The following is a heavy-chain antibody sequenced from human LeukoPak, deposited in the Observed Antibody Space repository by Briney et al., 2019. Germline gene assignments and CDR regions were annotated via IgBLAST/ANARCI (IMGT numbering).Heavy chain of an antibody. CDR3: ARGGIAATGKVPLGS. J-gene: IGHJ5*02. CDR2: INSDGSST. V-gene: IGHV3-74*01. CDR1: GFTFSNHW. Sequence: PGGSLRLSCAASGFTFSNHWMHWVRQAPGKGLVWVSRINSDGSSTNYADSVQGRFTISRDNAKNTLYLQMSSLRAEDTALYYCARGGIAATGKVPLGSWGQGTLVTVSS. D-gene: IGHD6-13*01.